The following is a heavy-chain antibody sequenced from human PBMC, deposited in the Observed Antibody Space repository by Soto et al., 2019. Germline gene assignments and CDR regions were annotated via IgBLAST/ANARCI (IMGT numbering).Heavy chain of an antibody. CDR3: AKDERERSGGSLVDY. CDR2: IRGSGGST. V-gene: IGHV3-23*01. J-gene: IGHJ4*02. Sequence: GGSLRLSCAASGFTFSSYAMSWVRHAPGKVLEWVSAIRGSGGSTYYADSVKGRFTISRDISKNTLYLQMNRLIADDTVVYYCAKDERERSGGSLVDYWGQGPLVTVSS. CDR1: GFTFSSYA. D-gene: IGHD1-26*01.